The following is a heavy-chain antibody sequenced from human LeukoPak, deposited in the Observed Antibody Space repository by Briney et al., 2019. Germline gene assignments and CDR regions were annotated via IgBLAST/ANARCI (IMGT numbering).Heavy chain of an antibody. D-gene: IGHD3-22*01. CDR3: ARQHYYDSSGHNWSDP. Sequence: PSETLSLTCAVYGGSFSDYYWSWIRQPPGKGLEWIGEIIPSGSTNYNPSLKSRVTVSVDTSKNQFSLKLSSVTAADTAVYYCARQHYYDSSGHNWSDPWGQGTLVTVSS. CDR1: GGSFSDYY. V-gene: IGHV4-34*12. CDR2: IIPSGST. J-gene: IGHJ5*02.